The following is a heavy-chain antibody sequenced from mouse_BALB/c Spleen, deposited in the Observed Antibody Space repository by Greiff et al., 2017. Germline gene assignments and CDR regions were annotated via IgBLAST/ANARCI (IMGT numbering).Heavy chain of an antibody. Sequence: DVHLVESGGGLVQPGGSRKLSCAASGFTFSSFGMHWVRQAPEKGLEWVAYISSGSSTIYYADTVKGRFTISRDNPKNTLFLQMTSLRSEDTAMYYCARVGPYYAMDYWGQGTSVTVSS. CDR2: ISSGSSTI. CDR3: ARVGPYYAMDY. J-gene: IGHJ4*01. V-gene: IGHV5-17*02. CDR1: GFTFSSFG.